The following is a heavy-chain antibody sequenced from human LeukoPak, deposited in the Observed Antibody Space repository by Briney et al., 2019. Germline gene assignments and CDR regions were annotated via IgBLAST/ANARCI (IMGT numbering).Heavy chain of an antibody. CDR3: ARVNEGIVVVPAAMGGYWYFDL. CDR2: INHSGST. V-gene: IGHV4-34*01. CDR1: GGSFSGFY. J-gene: IGHJ2*01. D-gene: IGHD2-2*01. Sequence: SETLSLTCAVYGGSFSGFYWSWIRQLPGKGLEWIGEINHSGSTNYNPSVKSRVTISVDTSKNQFSLKLSSVTAADTAVYYCARVNEGIVVVPAAMGGYWYFDLWGRGTLVTVSS.